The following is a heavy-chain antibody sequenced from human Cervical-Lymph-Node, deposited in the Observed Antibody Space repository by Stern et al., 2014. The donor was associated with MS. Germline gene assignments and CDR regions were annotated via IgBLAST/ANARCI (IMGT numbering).Heavy chain of an antibody. D-gene: IGHD4-11*01. Sequence: QLVQSGPEVRQPWASVRVSCKASGYTFTTPNYGIAWVREAPGRGLEWMGWISAYNGNTVYAQKLQDRVTMTTDTSPSTAYMELRSLRSDDTAFYYCARERLRDFNDYHFDSWGQGTLVTVSS. CDR3: ARERLRDFNDYHFDS. CDR1: GYTFTTPNYG. J-gene: IGHJ4*02. V-gene: IGHV1-18*01. CDR2: ISAYNGNT.